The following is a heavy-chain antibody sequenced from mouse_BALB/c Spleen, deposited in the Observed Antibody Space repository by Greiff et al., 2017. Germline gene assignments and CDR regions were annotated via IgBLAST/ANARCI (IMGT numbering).Heavy chain of an antibody. CDR2: IDPANGNT. V-gene: IGHV14-3*02. J-gene: IGHJ4*01. CDR3: ARWEDGYDEGDYAVDY. CDR1: GFNIKDTY. Sequence: VQLQQSGAELVKPGASVKLSCTASGFNIKDTYMHWVKQRPEQGLEWIGRIDPANGNTKYDPKFQGKATITADTSSNTAYLQLSSLTSEDTAVYYCARWEDGYDEGDYAVDYWGQGTSVTVSS. D-gene: IGHD2-2*01.